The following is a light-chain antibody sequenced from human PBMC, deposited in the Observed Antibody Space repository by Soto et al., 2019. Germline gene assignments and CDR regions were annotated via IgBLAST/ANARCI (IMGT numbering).Light chain of an antibody. Sequence: ETVLTQSPGTLSLSPGEGATLSCRASQSVDSRYLAWYQQRPGQAPRLLISATSTRARGIPDRFSGSGSGTDFTLTISRLEPEDFAVYYCQQYATAPYTFGRGTTLEF. CDR3: QQYATAPYT. CDR1: QSVDSRY. V-gene: IGKV3-20*01. CDR2: ATS. J-gene: IGKJ2*01.